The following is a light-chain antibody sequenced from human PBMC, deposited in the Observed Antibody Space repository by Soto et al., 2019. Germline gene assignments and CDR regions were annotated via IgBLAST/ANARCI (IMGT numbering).Light chain of an antibody. Sequence: AIQLTQSPPSLSASLGDRVTITCRPSQGISSGLAWYQQRPGNAPILLIYDVSILASGVTSRFSGSGSGTDFTLTISGLQPEDFATYYCQQYNYYPLTFGGGTKVEI. CDR3: QQYNYYPLT. V-gene: IGKV1D-13*01. CDR2: DVS. CDR1: QGISSG. J-gene: IGKJ4*01.